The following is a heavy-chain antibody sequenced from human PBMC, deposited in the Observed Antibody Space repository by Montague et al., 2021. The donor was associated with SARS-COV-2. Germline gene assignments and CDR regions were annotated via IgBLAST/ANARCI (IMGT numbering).Heavy chain of an antibody. J-gene: IGHJ6*02. CDR3: ACGEITTRGLIYYYGMDV. CDR2: INHSGST. D-gene: IGHD3-10*01. CDR1: GDSISHSSYY. V-gene: IGHV4-39*07. Sequence: SETLSLTCTVSGDSISHSSYYWTWIRQSPRKGLEWIGEINHSGSTNYNPSLKSRVTISVDTSKNQFSLKLSSVTAADTAVYYCACGEITTRGLIYYYGMDVWGQGTTVTVSS.